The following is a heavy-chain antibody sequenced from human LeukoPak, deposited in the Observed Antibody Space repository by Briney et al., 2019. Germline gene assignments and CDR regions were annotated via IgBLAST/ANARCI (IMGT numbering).Heavy chain of an antibody. D-gene: IGHD3-10*01. CDR1: GFTFSSYW. CDR3: ARAEILLWFGETKALDY. Sequence: GGSLRLSCAASGFTFSSYWMHWVRQAPGKGLVWVSRINSDGSSTSYADSVKGRFTISRDNAKNTLYLQMNSLRAEDTAVYYCARAEILLWFGETKALDYWGQGTLVTVSS. J-gene: IGHJ4*02. V-gene: IGHV3-74*01. CDR2: INSDGSST.